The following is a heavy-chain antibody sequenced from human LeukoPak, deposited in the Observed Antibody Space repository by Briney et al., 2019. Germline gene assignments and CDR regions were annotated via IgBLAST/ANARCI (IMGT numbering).Heavy chain of an antibody. D-gene: IGHD5-18*01. CDR1: GFMFDDYG. J-gene: IGHJ4*02. CDR3: ARDLSGIAGYTYGRGIDY. CDR2: INWNGGST. V-gene: IGHV3-20*04. Sequence: GGSLRLSCAASGFMFDDYGMSWVRQVPGKGLEWVSGINWNGGSTGYVDSVKGRFTISRDNAKNSLYLQLNSLRAEDTAVYYCARDLSGIAGYTYGRGIDYWGQGTLVTVSS.